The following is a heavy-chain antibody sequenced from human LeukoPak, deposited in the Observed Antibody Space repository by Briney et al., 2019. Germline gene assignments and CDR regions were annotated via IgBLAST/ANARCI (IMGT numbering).Heavy chain of an antibody. CDR2: IRSKAYGGTT. CDR3: TSTGDHYDFWSGYTYYYGMDV. Sequence: PGGSLRLSCTASGFTLGDYATSWVRQAPGKGLEWVGFIRSKAYGGTTEYAASVKGRFTISRDDSKSIAYLQMNSLKTEDTAVYYCTSTGDHYDFWSGYTYYYGMDVWGQGTTVTVSS. D-gene: IGHD3-3*01. V-gene: IGHV3-49*04. CDR1: GFTLGDYA. J-gene: IGHJ6*02.